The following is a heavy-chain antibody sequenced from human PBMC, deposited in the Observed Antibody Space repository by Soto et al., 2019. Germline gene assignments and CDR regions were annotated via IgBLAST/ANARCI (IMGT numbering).Heavy chain of an antibody. D-gene: IGHD2-15*01. CDR2: INPYSGGT. CDR3: ARARSGGYAYGPGLDY. V-gene: IGHV1-2*02. CDR1: GYTFTGYY. Sequence: QVQLVQSGAEVKKPGASVRVSCKASGYTFTGYYIHWVRQAPGQGPEWMGWINPYSGGTDFAQKFEGRVAMTGDTSLNTAYMELKSLRSDDTAVYFCARARSGGYAYGPGLDYWGQGTLVTVSS. J-gene: IGHJ4*02.